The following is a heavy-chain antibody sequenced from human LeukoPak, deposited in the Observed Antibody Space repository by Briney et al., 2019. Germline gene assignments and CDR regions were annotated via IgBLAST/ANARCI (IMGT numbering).Heavy chain of an antibody. CDR3: AKEPRIAVARPYPS. CDR1: GFTFSYYA. J-gene: IGHJ5*02. Sequence: GGSLRLSCAASGFTFSYYAMYWVRQAPGKGLGWVSVISGSGGSIYYADSVKGRFTMSRDTSKNTLYLQMNSLRAEDTAVYYCAKEPRIAVARPYPSWGQGTLVTVSS. CDR2: ISGSGGSI. D-gene: IGHD6-19*01. V-gene: IGHV3-23*01.